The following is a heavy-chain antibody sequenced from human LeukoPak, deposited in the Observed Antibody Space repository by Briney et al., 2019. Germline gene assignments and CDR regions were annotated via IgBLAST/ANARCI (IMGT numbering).Heavy chain of an antibody. V-gene: IGHV4-30-2*01. CDR3: ARGMEYSSSYNWFDP. Sequence: SGTLSLTCTVSGGSISSGDYYWTWIRQPPGKGLEWIGYIYHSGSTNYNPSLKSRVTISVDKSKNQFSLKLSSVTAADTAVYYCARGMEYSSSYNWFDPWGQGTLVTVSS. CDR1: GGSISSGDYY. D-gene: IGHD6-13*01. J-gene: IGHJ5*02. CDR2: IYHSGST.